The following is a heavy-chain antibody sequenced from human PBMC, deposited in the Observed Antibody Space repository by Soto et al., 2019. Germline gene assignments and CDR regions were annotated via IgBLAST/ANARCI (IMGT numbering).Heavy chain of an antibody. J-gene: IGHJ4*02. D-gene: IGHD3-22*01. CDR2: IIPIFGTA. CDR3: ARSEKVVVINSFDY. CDR1: GGTFSSYA. V-gene: IGHV1-69*13. Sequence: SVKVSCKASGGTFSSYAISWVRQAPGQGLEWMGGIIPIFGTANYAQKFQGRVTITADESTSTAYMELSSLRSEDTAVHYCARSEKVVVINSFDYWGQGTLVTVSS.